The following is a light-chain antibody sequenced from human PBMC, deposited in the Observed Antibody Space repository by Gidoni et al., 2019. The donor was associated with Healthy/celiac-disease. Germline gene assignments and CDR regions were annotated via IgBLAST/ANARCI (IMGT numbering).Light chain of an antibody. CDR1: QSVSSSY. Sequence: ELVLTQSPGTLSLSPGERATLSCRASQSVSSSYLAWYQQKPGQAPRLLIYGASSRATGIPDRFSGSGSGTDFTLTISRLEPEDFAVYYCQQYGPGVFTFGPGTKVDIK. J-gene: IGKJ3*01. CDR2: GAS. CDR3: QQYGPGVFT. V-gene: IGKV3-20*01.